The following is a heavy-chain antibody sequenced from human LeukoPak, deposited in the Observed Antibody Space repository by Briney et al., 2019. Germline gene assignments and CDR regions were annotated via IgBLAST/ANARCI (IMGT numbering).Heavy chain of an antibody. J-gene: IGHJ6*03. CDR3: ASCSSTSCYIGGYYYMDV. CDR2: IIPIFGTA. V-gene: IGHV1-69*05. CDR1: GGTFSSYA. D-gene: IGHD2-2*02. Sequence: ASVKVSCKASGGTFSSYAISWVRQAPGQGLEWMGGIIPIFGTANYAQKFQGRVTITTDESTSTAYMELSSLRSEDTAVYYCASCSSTSCYIGGYYYMDVWSKGTTVTVSS.